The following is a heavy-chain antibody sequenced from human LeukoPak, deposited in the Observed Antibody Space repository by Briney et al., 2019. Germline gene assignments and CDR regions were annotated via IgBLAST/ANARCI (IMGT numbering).Heavy chain of an antibody. J-gene: IGHJ6*02. D-gene: IGHD3-16*01. Sequence: PGGSLRLSCVASGLAFSSYSMHWARQAPGKGLEWVASINHNGNVNYYVDSVKGRFTISRDNAKNSLYLQMSNLRAEDTAVYFCARGGGLDVWGQGATVTVSS. CDR1: GLAFSSYS. V-gene: IGHV3-7*03. CDR3: ARGGGLDV. CDR2: INHNGNVN.